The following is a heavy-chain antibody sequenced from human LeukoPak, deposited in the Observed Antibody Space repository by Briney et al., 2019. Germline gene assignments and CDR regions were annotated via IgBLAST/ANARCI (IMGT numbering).Heavy chain of an antibody. CDR3: ARVRGQLELLSYYYGMDA. CDR2: IYYSGST. Sequence: SETLSLTCTVSGGSISSSSYYWGWIRQPPGKGLEWIGSIYYSGSTYYNPSLKSRVTISVDTSKNQFSLKLSSVTAADTAVYYCARVRGQLELLSYYYGMDAWGQGTTVTVSS. J-gene: IGHJ6*02. V-gene: IGHV4-39*01. CDR1: GGSISSSSYY. D-gene: IGHD1-7*01.